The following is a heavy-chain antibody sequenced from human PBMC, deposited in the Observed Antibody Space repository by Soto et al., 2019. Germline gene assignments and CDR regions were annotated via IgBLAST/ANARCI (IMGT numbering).Heavy chain of an antibody. CDR2: INWKSGII. Sequence: CLRRSGAASVFTLDDFAMHWVRQAPGKGLEWVSGINWKSGIITYADSVMGRFTISRDNAKNSLYLQMNSLRTEDTALYYCAKDSVGASFDGFHIWGQVTMVTVS. CDR3: AKDSVGASFDGFHI. CDR1: VFTLDDFA. D-gene: IGHD3-16*01. V-gene: IGHV3-9*01. J-gene: IGHJ3*02.